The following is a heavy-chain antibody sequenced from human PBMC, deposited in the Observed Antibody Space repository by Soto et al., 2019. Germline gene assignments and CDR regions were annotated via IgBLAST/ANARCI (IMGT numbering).Heavy chain of an antibody. CDR3: AHRVLRTVFGLVTTTAIYFDF. D-gene: IGHD3-3*01. Sequence: ITLKESGPPVVKPTETLTLTCTFSGFSLTTSGVGVGWVRQSPGKAPEWLALIYWDDDKRYSTSLKSRLTITKDTSKNQVVLTMANVDPADTATYYCAHRVLRTVFGLVTTTAIYFDFWGQGTPVVVSS. J-gene: IGHJ4*02. CDR1: GFSLTTSGVG. V-gene: IGHV2-5*02. CDR2: IYWDDDK.